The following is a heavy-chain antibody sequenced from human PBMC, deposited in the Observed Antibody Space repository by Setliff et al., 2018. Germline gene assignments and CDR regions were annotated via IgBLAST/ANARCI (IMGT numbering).Heavy chain of an antibody. V-gene: IGHV3-23*01. Sequence: GGSLRLSCVASTFTFSNYAVTWVRQAPGKGLEWVSSIDVGGGNTYYADSVKGRFTTSRDNSRNTLYLQMNGLRAEDTSVYYCARDVFDFRTGQGGPWGQGTRVTVSS. CDR3: ARDVFDFRTGQGGP. J-gene: IGHJ5*02. CDR2: IDVGGGNT. D-gene: IGHD3-3*01. CDR1: TFTFSNYA.